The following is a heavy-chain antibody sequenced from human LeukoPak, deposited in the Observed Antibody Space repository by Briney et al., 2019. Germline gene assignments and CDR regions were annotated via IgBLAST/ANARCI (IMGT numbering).Heavy chain of an antibody. J-gene: IGHJ4*02. V-gene: IGHV3-11*04. CDR3: SRGDCSATSCYYFDY. CDR2: ISSTITTI. CDR1: GFSFSGHY. D-gene: IGHD2-2*01. Sequence: GGSLRLSCAASGFSFSGHYMSWIRQAPGKGLEWVSYISSTITTIYYADPVKGRFTISRDNAKNSLYLQMSSLRAEDTAVYYCSRGDCSATSCYYFDYWGQGTLVTVSS.